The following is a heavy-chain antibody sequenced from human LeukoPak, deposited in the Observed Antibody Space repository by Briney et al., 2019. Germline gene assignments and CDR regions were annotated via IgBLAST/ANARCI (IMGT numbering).Heavy chain of an antibody. Sequence: SETLSLTCTVSGGSFSSGSYYWSWIRQPPGKGLEWIGYIYYSGSTNYNPSLKSRVTISVDTSKNQFSLKLSSVTAADTAVYYCARLADIWGQGTMVTVSS. J-gene: IGHJ3*02. CDR1: GGSFSSGSYY. CDR3: ARLADI. V-gene: IGHV4-61*01. CDR2: IYYSGST.